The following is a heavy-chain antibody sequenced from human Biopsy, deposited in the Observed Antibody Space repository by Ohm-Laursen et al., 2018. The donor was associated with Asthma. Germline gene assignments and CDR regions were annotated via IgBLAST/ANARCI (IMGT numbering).Heavy chain of an antibody. CDR1: GGSMSSSSYY. J-gene: IGHJ4*02. Sequence: SETLSLTCAASGGSMSSSSYYWGWIRQPPGKGLEWMGSISYTGSAYHHPSLKSRVTISVDTSKNHFSLKLSSVTAADTAVYYCARHWDWGSFFDYWGQGTPVTVSS. CDR3: ARHWDWGSFFDY. CDR2: ISYTGSA. V-gene: IGHV4-39*02. D-gene: IGHD7-27*01.